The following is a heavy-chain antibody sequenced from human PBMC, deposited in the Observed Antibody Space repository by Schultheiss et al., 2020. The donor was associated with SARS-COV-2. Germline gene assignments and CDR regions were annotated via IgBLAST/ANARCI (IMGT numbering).Heavy chain of an antibody. D-gene: IGHD2-2*01. J-gene: IGHJ4*02. CDR2: IYYSGST. CDR3: ARHALVVPAASFDY. Sequence: SETLSLTCAVYGGSFSGYYWSWIRQPPGKGLEWIGYIYYSGSTNYNPSLKSRVTISVDTSKNQFSLKLSSVTAADTAVYYCARHALVVPAASFDYWGQGTLVTV. V-gene: IGHV4-59*08. CDR1: GGSFSGYY.